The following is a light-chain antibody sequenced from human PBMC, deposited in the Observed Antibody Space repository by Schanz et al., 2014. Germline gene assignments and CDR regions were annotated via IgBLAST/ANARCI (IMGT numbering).Light chain of an antibody. CDR3: QSYDSSLSAWV. V-gene: IGLV1-40*01. CDR1: SSSIGAGYD. J-gene: IGLJ3*02. CDR2: ANT. Sequence: QSVLTQPPSVSGAPGQRVTISCTGSSSSIGAGYDVHWYQQLPGTAPKLLIYANTNRPSGVPDRFSGSKSGTSASLAITGLQAEDESDYYCQSYDSSLSAWVFGGGTKLTVL.